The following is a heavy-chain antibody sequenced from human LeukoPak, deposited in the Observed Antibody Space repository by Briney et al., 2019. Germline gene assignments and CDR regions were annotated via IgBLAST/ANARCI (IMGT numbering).Heavy chain of an antibody. CDR3: AKEAEVVPAALYYYYYGMDV. V-gene: IGHV3-30*18. J-gene: IGHJ6*02. D-gene: IGHD2-2*01. CDR1: GFTFSSYG. CDR2: ISYDGSNK. Sequence: QPGGSLRLSCAASGFTFSSYGMHWVRQAPGKGLEWVAVISYDGSNKYYADSVKGRFTISRDNSKNTLYLQMNSLRAEDTAVYYCAKEAEVVPAALYYYYYGMDVWGQGTTVTVSS.